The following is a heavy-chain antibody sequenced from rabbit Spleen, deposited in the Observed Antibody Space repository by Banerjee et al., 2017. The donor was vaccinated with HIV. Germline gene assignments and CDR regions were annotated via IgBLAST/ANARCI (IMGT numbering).Heavy chain of an antibody. V-gene: IGHV1S40*01. CDR2: SAGDSSGFT. CDR3: ARETSGGWGVVLYYFRL. J-gene: IGHJ4*01. Sequence: QSLEESGGDLVKPGGTLTLTCTASGIDFSSSDYMCWVRQAPGKGLEWISCSAGDSSGFTYSATWAKGRFAISRTSSTTVTLQMTSLTVADTATYFCARETSGGWGVVLYYFRLWGQGTLVTVS. D-gene: IGHD4-1*01. CDR1: GIDFSSSDY.